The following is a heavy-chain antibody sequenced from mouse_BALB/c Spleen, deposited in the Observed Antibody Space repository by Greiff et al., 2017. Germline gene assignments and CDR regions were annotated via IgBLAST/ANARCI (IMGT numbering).Heavy chain of an antibody. CDR1: GFTFSSFG. CDR3: ARRGYAMDY. J-gene: IGHJ4*01. Sequence: EVMLVESGGGLVQPGGSRKLSCAASGFTFSSFGMHWVRQAPEKGLEWVAYISSGSSTIYYADTVKGRFTISRDNPKNTLFLQMTSLRSEDTAMYYCARRGYAMDYWGQGTSVTVSS. V-gene: IGHV5-17*02. CDR2: ISSGSSTI.